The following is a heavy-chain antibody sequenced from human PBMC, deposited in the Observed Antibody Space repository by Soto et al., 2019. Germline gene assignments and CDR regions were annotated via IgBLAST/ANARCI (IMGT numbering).Heavy chain of an antibody. CDR2: IYNGGGT. V-gene: IGHV3-53*01. CDR1: GFTVSGNY. Sequence: GGSLRLSCAASGFTVSGNYMSWVRQAPGKGLEWVSVIYNGGGTYYADSVKGRFAISRDNSKNTLYLQMNSLRAEDTAVYYCASTRGSSYDYWGQGTLVTVSS. J-gene: IGHJ4*02. CDR3: ASTRGSSYDY. D-gene: IGHD6-6*01.